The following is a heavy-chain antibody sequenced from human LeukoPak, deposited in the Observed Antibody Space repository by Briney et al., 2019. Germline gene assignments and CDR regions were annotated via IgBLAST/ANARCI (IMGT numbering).Heavy chain of an antibody. CDR2: IDTRGGNT. D-gene: IGHD3-16*01. J-gene: IGHJ4*02. Sequence: GASVTVSCKASGYTFTSYYMHWVRQAPGQGLEWMGIIDTRGGNTDYAQTFQGRVSATRDSSTSTVYMALSGLRSEDTAVYYCVREEVGGTFDYWGQGPLVTVSS. CDR1: GYTFTSYY. V-gene: IGHV1-46*01. CDR3: VREEVGGTFDY.